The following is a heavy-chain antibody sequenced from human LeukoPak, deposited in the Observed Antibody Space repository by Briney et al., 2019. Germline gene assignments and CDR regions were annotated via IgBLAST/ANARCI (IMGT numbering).Heavy chain of an antibody. Sequence: PSETLSLTCTVSGGSISSYYWTWLRQPAGKGLEWIGRINTRGITNYNPSLKSRVTMSVDTSENQFSLQLSSVTAADTAVYYCARVDHYDFWVFPWGQGTLVTVSS. CDR2: INTRGIT. D-gene: IGHD3-3*01. V-gene: IGHV4-4*07. CDR3: ARVDHYDFWVFP. CDR1: GGSISSYY. J-gene: IGHJ5*02.